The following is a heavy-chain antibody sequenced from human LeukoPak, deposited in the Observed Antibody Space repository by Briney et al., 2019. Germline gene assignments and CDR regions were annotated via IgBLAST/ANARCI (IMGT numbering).Heavy chain of an antibody. J-gene: IGHJ4*02. D-gene: IGHD3-10*01. Sequence: GGSLRHSCAASGFTFSSFAMTWVRQAPGKGLEWVSSISGSGGSTYYADSVQGRFTISRDNSKNTLYLQMNSLRAEDTAVYYCAKYLGSGTSFDDWGQGTLVTVSS. CDR1: GFTFSSFA. CDR3: AKYLGSGTSFDD. CDR2: ISGSGGST. V-gene: IGHV3-23*01.